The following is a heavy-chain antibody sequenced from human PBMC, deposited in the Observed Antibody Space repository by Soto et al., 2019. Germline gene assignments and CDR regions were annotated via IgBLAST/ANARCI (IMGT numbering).Heavy chain of an antibody. Sequence: QVQLQESGPGLVKPSQTLSLTCTVSGGSISSGGYYWSWIRQHPGKGLEWIGYIYYSGSTYYNPSLKSRVTISVDTSKNQFSLKLSSVTAADTAVYYCARWDXXXXGERVWSSRGYFDYWGQGTLVTVSS. CDR1: GGSISSGGYY. CDR2: IYYSGST. J-gene: IGHJ4*02. D-gene: IGHD1-26*01. V-gene: IGHV4-31*03. CDR3: ARWDXXXXGERVWSSRGYFDY.